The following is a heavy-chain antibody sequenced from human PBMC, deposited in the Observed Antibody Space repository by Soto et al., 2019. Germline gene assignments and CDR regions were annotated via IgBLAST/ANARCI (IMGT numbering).Heavy chain of an antibody. J-gene: IGHJ6*03. CDR3: ARDPDYYYYYMDV. Sequence: QVQLVESGGGLVKPGGSLGLSCAASGFTFSDYYMSWIRQAPGKGLEWVSYVSSSGSTIYYADSVKGRFTISRDNAKKSLYLQMNSLRAEDTAVYYCARDPDYYYYYMDVWGKGTTVTVSS. CDR1: GFTFSDYY. V-gene: IGHV3-11*01. CDR2: VSSSGSTI.